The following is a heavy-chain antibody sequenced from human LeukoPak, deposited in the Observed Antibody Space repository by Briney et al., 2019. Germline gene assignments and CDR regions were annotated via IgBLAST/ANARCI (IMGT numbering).Heavy chain of an antibody. CDR3: ARAQIAAAGPFDY. V-gene: IGHV3-21*01. CDR1: GFTFSSYS. J-gene: IGHJ4*02. CDR2: ISSSSYI. D-gene: IGHD6-13*01. Sequence: PGGSLRLSCAASGFTFSSYSMNWVRQAPGKGLEWVSSISSSSYIYYADSVKGRFTISRDNTKNSLFLQMNRLSAEDTAVYYCARAQIAAAGPFDYWGQGTLVTVSS.